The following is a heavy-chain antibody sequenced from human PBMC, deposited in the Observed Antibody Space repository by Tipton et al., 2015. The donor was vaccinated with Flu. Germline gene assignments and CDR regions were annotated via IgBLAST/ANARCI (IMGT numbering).Heavy chain of an antibody. Sequence: TLSLTCTVSGDSISSTTYYWVWIRQPPGKGLEWIGSIYYTGNTYYSPSLHSRVTVSQDTSKNQFSLRLRSVTAADTAVYYCAQARLFYFDYWGQGALVAVSS. V-gene: IGHV4-39*07. CDR1: GDSISSTTYY. CDR3: AQARLFYFDY. J-gene: IGHJ4*02. CDR2: IYYTGNT.